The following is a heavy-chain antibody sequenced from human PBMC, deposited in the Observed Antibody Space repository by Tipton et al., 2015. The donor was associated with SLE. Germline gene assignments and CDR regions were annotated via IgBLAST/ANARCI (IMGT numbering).Heavy chain of an antibody. CDR3: ARDADVTDAFDI. CDR1: GFTFSSYS. J-gene: IGHJ3*02. V-gene: IGHV3-21*01. D-gene: IGHD3-16*01. CDR2: ISSSSSYI. Sequence: SLRLSCAASGFTFSSYSINWVRQAPGKGLEWVSSISSSSSYIYYADSVKGRFTISRDNAKNSLYLQMNSLRAEDTAVYYCARDADVTDAFDIWGQGTMVTVSS.